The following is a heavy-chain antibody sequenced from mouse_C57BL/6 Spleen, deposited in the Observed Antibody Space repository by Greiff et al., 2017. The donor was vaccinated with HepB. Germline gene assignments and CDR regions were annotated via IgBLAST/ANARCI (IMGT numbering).Heavy chain of an antibody. CDR1: GFTFSSYA. Sequence: EVQLVESGEGLVKPGGSLKLSCAASGFTFSSYAMSWVRQTPEKRLEWVAYISSGGDYIYYADTVKGRFTISREHARNTLYLQMSSLKTEDTAMYYCTRDYYGSSLYYFDYWGQGTTLTVSS. V-gene: IGHV5-9-1*02. CDR3: TRDYYGSSLYYFDY. J-gene: IGHJ2*01. D-gene: IGHD1-1*01. CDR2: ISSGGDYI.